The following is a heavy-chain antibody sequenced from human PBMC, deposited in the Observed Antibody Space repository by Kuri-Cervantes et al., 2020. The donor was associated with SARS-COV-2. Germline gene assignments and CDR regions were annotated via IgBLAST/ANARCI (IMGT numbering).Heavy chain of an antibody. V-gene: IGHV4-61*02. J-gene: IGHJ3*02. Sequence: SCTVSGGSISSGSYYWSWIRQPAGKGLVWIGRIYNSGGTYYNPSLKSRVTISVDTSNNQFSLKLSSVTAADTAVYYCARGRADIWGQGTRVTVSS. CDR3: ARGRADI. CDR1: GGSISSGSYY. CDR2: IYNSGGT.